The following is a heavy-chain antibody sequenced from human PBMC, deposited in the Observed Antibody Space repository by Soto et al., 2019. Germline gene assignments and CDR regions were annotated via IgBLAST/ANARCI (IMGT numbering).Heavy chain of an antibody. V-gene: IGHV4-39*01. J-gene: IGHJ4*02. CDR3: ARRGSYYDSSGHYPFDY. D-gene: IGHD3-22*01. Sequence: SETLSLTCTVSGGSISSSSYYWGWIRQPPGKGLEWIGSIYYSGSTYYNPSLKSRVTISVDTSKNQFSLKLSSVTAADTAVYYCARRGSYYDSSGHYPFDYWGQGTLVTVSS. CDR1: GGSISSSSYY. CDR2: IYYSGST.